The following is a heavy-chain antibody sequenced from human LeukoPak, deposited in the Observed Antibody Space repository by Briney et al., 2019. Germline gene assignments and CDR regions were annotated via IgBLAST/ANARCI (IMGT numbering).Heavy chain of an antibody. CDR1: GFIVSSNY. J-gene: IGHJ4*02. V-gene: IGHV3-66*01. CDR3: ARDRADGYNYGDYFDN. CDR2: IYGSSRT. D-gene: IGHD5-18*01. Sequence: GGSLRLSCAGSGFIVSSNYMSWVRQAAGKGLEWVSVIYGSSRTYYADSAKGRFTISRDNSKNTVYLQMDSLRAEDTAVYYCARDRADGYNYGDYFDNWGQGTLVTVSS.